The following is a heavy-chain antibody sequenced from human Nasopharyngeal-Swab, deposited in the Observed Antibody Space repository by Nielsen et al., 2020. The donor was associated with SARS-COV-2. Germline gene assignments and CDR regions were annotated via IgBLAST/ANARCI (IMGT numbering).Heavy chain of an antibody. J-gene: IGHJ6*03. V-gene: IGHV1-69*13. Sequence: SVKVSCKASGGTFSSYAISWVRQAPGQGLEWMGGIIPIFGTANYAQKFQGRVTITADESTSTAYMELSGLRSEDTAVYYCARDLSPGYYYYYMDVWGKGTTVTVSS. CDR2: IIPIFGTA. CDR1: GGTFSSYA. D-gene: IGHD3-10*01. CDR3: ARDLSPGYYYYYMDV.